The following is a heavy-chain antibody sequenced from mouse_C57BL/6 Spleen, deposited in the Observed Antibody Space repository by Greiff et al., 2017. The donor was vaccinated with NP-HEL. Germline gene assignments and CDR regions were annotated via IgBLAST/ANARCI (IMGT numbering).Heavy chain of an antibody. V-gene: IGHV3-6*01. CDR3: ARTRYYAMDY. CDR2: ISYDGSN. CDR1: GYSITSGYY. Sequence: EVQLQESGPGLVKPSQSLSLTCSVTGYSITSGYYWNWIRQFPGNKLEWMGYISYDGSNNYNPPLKNRISITRDTSKNQFFLKLNSVTTEDTATYYCARTRYYAMDYWGQGTSVTVSS. J-gene: IGHJ4*01.